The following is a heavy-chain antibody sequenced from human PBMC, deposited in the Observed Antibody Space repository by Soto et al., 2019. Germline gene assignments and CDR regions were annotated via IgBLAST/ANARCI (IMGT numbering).Heavy chain of an antibody. V-gene: IGHV3-23*01. Sequence: EVQLLESGGGLVQPGGSLRLSCAASGFSFSSYAMSWVRKAPGKGLEWVSAISGSGGSTYYADSVKGRFTISRDNSKNTLYLQMNSLRAEDTAVYYCAKPVRGSYRPDAFDIWGQGTMVTVSS. CDR3: AKPVRGSYRPDAFDI. D-gene: IGHD3-16*02. CDR2: ISGSGGST. CDR1: GFSFSSYA. J-gene: IGHJ3*02.